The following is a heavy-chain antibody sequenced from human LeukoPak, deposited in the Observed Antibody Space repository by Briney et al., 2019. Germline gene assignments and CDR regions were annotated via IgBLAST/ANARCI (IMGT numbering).Heavy chain of an antibody. J-gene: IGHJ4*02. CDR3: ARELRGDFWSGYYIYYFDY. V-gene: IGHV4-38-2*02. Sequence: SETLSLTCTVSGYSISSGYYWGWIRQPPGKGLEWIGSIYHSGSTYYNPSLKSRVTISVDTSKNQFSLKLSSVTAADTAVYYCARELRGDFWSGYYIYYFDYWGQGTLVTVSS. CDR2: IYHSGST. D-gene: IGHD3-3*01. CDR1: GYSISSGYY.